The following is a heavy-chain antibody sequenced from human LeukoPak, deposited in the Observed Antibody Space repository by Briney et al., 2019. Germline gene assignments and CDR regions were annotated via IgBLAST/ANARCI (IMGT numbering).Heavy chain of an antibody. V-gene: IGHV3-7*01. CDR3: ERDADLGTTITGGFDI. CDR2: IHQDGNEK. J-gene: IGHJ3*02. Sequence: GGSLRLSCAASGFTFSTYWMSWVRQAPGKGLEWVANIHQDGNEKYYVDSVRGRFTISRDNAKNSLYFQMSSLRAEDTAVYYCERDADLGTTITGGFDIWGQGTMVTVSS. CDR1: GFTFSTYW. D-gene: IGHD5-24*01.